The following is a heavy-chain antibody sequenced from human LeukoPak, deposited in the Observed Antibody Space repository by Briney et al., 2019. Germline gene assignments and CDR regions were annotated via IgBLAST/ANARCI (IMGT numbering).Heavy chain of an antibody. Sequence: GGSLRLSCAASGFTFSSYGMHWVRQAPGKGLEWVAVISYDGSNKYYADSVKGRSTISRDNSKNTLYLQMNSLRAEDTAVYYCAKAAYIVVVVAPLDYWGQGTLVTVSS. CDR2: ISYDGSNK. J-gene: IGHJ4*02. CDR3: AKAAYIVVVVAPLDY. D-gene: IGHD2-15*01. CDR1: GFTFSSYG. V-gene: IGHV3-30*18.